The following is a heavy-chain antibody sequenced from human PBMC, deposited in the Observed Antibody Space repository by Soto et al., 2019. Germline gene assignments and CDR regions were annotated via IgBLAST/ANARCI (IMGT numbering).Heavy chain of an antibody. D-gene: IGHD3-22*01. CDR1: GFTFSSYS. V-gene: IGHV3-48*02. Sequence: PGGSLRLSCAASGFTFSSYSMNWVRQAPGRGLEWVSYISSSSSTIYYADSVKGRFTISRDNAKNSPYLQMNSLRDEDTAVYYCAREDYDSSGSVFSFDYWGQGTLVTVSS. CDR3: AREDYDSSGSVFSFDY. CDR2: ISSSSSTI. J-gene: IGHJ4*02.